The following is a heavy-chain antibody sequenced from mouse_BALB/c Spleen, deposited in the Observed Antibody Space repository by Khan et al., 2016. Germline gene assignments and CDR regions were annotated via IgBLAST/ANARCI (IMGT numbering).Heavy chain of an antibody. V-gene: IGHV9-3*02. D-gene: IGHD1-1*01. J-gene: IGHJ3*01. CDR1: GYTFTNYG. CDR3: AEDYYGSNWFAY. CDR2: INTNTGEP. Sequence: QIQLVQSGPELKKPGETVKISCKASGYTFTNYGMNWVKQAPGKGLKWMGWINTNTGEPTYAEEIKGRFAFSLETYARTAYLQINNLKNEDTATXFCAEDYYGSNWFAYWGQGTLVTVSA.